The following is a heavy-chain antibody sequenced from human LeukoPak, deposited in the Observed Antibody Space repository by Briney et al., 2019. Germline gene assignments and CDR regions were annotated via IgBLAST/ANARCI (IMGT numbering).Heavy chain of an antibody. CDR1: GFTFSSYG. V-gene: IGHV3-23*01. J-gene: IGHJ4*02. CDR2: ISGSGGST. D-gene: IGHD3-10*01. Sequence: PGGTLRLSCAASGFTFSSYGMSWVRQAPGKGLEWISAISGSGGSTYYADSVKGRFTISRDNSKNTLYLQMNSLRAEDTAVYYCAKDPYYYGSGTTILDYWGQGTLVTVSS. CDR3: AKDPYYYGSGTTILDY.